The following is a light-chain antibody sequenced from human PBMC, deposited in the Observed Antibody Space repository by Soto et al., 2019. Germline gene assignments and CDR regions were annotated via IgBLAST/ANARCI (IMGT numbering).Light chain of an antibody. V-gene: IGKV3-20*01. Sequence: EVVLTQSPGTLSLSPGERATLSCRASQSVSNNYFAWYQQKPGQAPRLLIFGSSDRATGIPDRLSGSGSGTEFPLIIIRLEPEDFAVYYCQQYGSSPPYTFGQGTKLEIK. J-gene: IGKJ2*01. CDR2: GSS. CDR1: QSVSNNY. CDR3: QQYGSSPPYT.